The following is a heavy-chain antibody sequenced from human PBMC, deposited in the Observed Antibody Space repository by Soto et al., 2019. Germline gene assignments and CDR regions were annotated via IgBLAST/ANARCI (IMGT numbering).Heavy chain of an antibody. D-gene: IGHD6-6*01. CDR2: ISGSGGST. CDR3: AKDFRGIAARRLGYFDY. V-gene: IGHV3-23*01. Sequence: GGSLRLSCAASGFTFSSYAMSWVRQAPGKGLEWVSAISGSGGSTYYADSVKGRFTISRDNSKNTLYLQMNSLRAEDTAVYYCAKDFRGIAARRLGYFDYWGQGTLVTVSS. CDR1: GFTFSSYA. J-gene: IGHJ4*02.